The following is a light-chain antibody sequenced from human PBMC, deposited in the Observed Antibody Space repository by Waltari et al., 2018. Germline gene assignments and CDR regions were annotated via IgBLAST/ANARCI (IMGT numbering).Light chain of an antibody. CDR3: YSTDSSGNHSWV. J-gene: IGLJ3*02. Sequence: SYELTQPPSVSVSPGQTARITCSGDALPKKYAYWYQQKSGQAPVLVIYEDSKRPSGSHERFSGSSSGTMATLTISGAQVEDEADYYCYSTDSSGNHSWVFGGGTKLTVL. V-gene: IGLV3-10*01. CDR1: ALPKKY. CDR2: EDS.